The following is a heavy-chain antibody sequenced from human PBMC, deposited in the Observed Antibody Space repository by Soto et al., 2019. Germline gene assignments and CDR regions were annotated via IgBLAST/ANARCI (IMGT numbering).Heavy chain of an antibody. J-gene: IGHJ3*02. Sequence: ASVKVSCKASGYIFTGYYMHWVRQAPGQALEWMGWINPNSGGTKYAQKFQGWVTMTRDTSIRTAHMELSRLRSDDTAMYYCAKAFRDIVLVPAAIDAFDIWGQGTMVTVSS. V-gene: IGHV1-2*04. CDR3: AKAFRDIVLVPAAIDAFDI. CDR1: GYIFTGYY. CDR2: INPNSGGT. D-gene: IGHD2-2*01.